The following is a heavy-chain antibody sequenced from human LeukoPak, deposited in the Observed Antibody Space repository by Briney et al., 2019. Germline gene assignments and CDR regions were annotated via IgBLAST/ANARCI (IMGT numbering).Heavy chain of an antibody. Sequence: GGSLRLSCAASGFTFSDYYMSWIRQAPGKGLEWVSYISSSGSTIYYADSVKGRFTISRDNAKNSLYLQMNSLRAEDTAVYYCARANEYGDYVAPRGNWCFDLWGRGTLVTVSS. V-gene: IGHV3-11*01. CDR3: ARANEYGDYVAPRGNWCFDL. D-gene: IGHD4-17*01. CDR2: ISSSGSTI. CDR1: GFTFSDYY. J-gene: IGHJ2*01.